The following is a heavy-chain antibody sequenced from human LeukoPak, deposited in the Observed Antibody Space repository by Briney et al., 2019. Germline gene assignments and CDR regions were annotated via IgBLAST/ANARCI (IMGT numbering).Heavy chain of an antibody. Sequence: GESLKISCKGSGYSFTSYWIGWVRQMPGKGLEWMGIIYPGDSDTRYSPSFQGQVTISADKSISTAYLQWSSLKASDTAMYYCARHDSAPYYYGSGSYYFDYWGQGTLVTVSS. CDR2: IYPGDSDT. CDR3: ARHDSAPYYYGSGSYYFDY. D-gene: IGHD3-10*01. CDR1: GYSFTSYW. V-gene: IGHV5-51*01. J-gene: IGHJ4*02.